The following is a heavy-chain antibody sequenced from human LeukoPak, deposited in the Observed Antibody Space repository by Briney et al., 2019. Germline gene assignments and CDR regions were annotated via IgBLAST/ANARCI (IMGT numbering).Heavy chain of an antibody. J-gene: IGHJ4*02. CDR3: ARDGASNSYFDY. D-gene: IGHD2/OR15-2a*01. CDR1: GFTFSGYG. CDR2: IWSDGSNQ. Sequence: PGGSLRLSCAASGFTFSGYGMHWVRQAPGKGLEWVSVIWSDGSNQYYADSVKGRFTISRDNSKNTLFLQMNSLTADNTAVYFYARDGASNSYFDYWGQGTLVTVSS. V-gene: IGHV3-33*01.